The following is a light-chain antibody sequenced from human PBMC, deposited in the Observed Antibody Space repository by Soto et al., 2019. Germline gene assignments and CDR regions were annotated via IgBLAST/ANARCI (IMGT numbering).Light chain of an antibody. CDR3: LQDHEDSWT. CDR1: QDITNY. V-gene: IGKV1-33*01. J-gene: IGKJ1*01. CDR2: DSS. Sequence: DIQMTLSPSSLSAFVGARVNITCQASQDITNYLNWYQQKSGKAPKLLIYDSSNLETGVPSMFRCSRSGTEFARTRSSLQPEDCGTYNCLQDHEDSWTLGQGSEVDIK.